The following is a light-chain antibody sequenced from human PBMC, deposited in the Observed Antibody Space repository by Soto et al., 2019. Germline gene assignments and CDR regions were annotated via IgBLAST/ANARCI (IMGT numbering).Light chain of an antibody. V-gene: IGKV3-11*01. CDR1: ESVSSN. J-gene: IGKJ1*01. CDR3: QQRSNWPSWT. CDR2: GAS. Sequence: EIVMTQSPATLSLSPGERATLSCRASESVSSNLAWYQQKAGQAPRLLIYGASTRATGIPARFSGSGSGTDFTLTISSLEPEDFAVYYCQQRSNWPSWTFGQGTRWISN.